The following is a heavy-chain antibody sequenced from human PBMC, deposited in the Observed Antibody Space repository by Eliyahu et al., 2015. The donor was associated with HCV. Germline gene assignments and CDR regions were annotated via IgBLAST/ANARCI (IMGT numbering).Heavy chain of an antibody. V-gene: IGHV3-74*01. D-gene: IGHD5-24*01. CDR3: ARDTPGDGIDY. Sequence: EVQLVESGGGLVQPGGSLXLSCVASGFTFGDYWXHWVRQTPDEGLVWVSHISSDGSGTSYADSVKGRFTXSRDNAKNTIYLQMNSLRADDSAVYYCARDTPGDGIDYWGQGTLITVSS. CDR2: ISSDGSGT. J-gene: IGHJ4*02. CDR1: GFTFGDYW.